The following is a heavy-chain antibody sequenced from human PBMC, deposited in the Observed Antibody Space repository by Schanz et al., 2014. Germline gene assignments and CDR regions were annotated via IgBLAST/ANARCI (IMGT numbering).Heavy chain of an antibody. CDR2: ISFDGRNT. D-gene: IGHD3-22*01. Sequence: QVQLVESGGGVVQPGRSLRLSCAASGITLSGYGLHWVRQAPGKGLEWVGFISFDGRNTGYAHSVKGRFTISRDNSKNTVNLQMNSLRAEDTAVYYCARENSSGYSPAVTYYIDVWGKGTTVTVSS. CDR1: GITLSGYG. CDR3: ARENSSGYSPAVTYYIDV. V-gene: IGHV3-30*03. J-gene: IGHJ6*03.